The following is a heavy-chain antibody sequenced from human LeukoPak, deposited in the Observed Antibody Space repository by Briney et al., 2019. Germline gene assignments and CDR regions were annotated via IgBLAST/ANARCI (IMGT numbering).Heavy chain of an antibody. CDR3: ARDPSGWHSMDY. CDR1: GFTFSSYW. CDR2: ISPDGSSA. J-gene: IGHJ4*02. Sequence: GGSLRLSCAASGFTFSSYWMHWVRQAPGKGLVWVSRISPDGSSASYADSVRGRFTISRDNAKNTLYLQMNSLRAEETAVYYCARDPSGWHSMDYWGQGILVTVSS. V-gene: IGHV3-74*01. D-gene: IGHD6-19*01.